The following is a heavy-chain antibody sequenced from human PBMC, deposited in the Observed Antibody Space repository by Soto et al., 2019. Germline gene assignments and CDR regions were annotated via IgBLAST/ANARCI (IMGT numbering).Heavy chain of an antibody. CDR3: ARDSSSYKRYYYYGMDV. CDR1: GYTFTGYY. Sequence: ASVKVSCKASGYTFTGYYMHWLRQAPGQGLEWMGWINPNSGGTNYAQKFQGRVTMTRDTSISTAYMELSRLRSDDTAVYYCARDSSSYKRYYYYGMDVWGQGTTVTVSS. D-gene: IGHD6-13*01. CDR2: INPNSGGT. V-gene: IGHV1-2*02. J-gene: IGHJ6*02.